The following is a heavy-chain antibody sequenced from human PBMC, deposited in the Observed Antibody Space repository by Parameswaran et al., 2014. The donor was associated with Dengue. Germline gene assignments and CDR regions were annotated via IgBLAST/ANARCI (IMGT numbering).Heavy chain of an antibody. D-gene: IGHD3-22*01. CDR3: AKDPPAYFHYYDSSGYIDY. CDR2: ISSSSSTI. Sequence: WIRQPPGKGLEWVSYISSSSSTIYYADSVKGRFTISRDNAKNSLYLQMNSLRDEDTAVYYCAKDPPAYFHYYDSSGYIDYWGQGTLVTVSS. J-gene: IGHJ4*02. V-gene: IGHV3-48*02.